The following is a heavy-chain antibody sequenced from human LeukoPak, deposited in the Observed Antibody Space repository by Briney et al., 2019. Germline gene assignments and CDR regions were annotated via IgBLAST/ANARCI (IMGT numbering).Heavy chain of an antibody. D-gene: IGHD1-26*01. CDR2: IQQRGSEK. CDR3: ARDRVEGANDY. Sequence: PGGSLRLSCAASGFTFSDYGMVWVRQAPGKGLEWVANIQQRGSEKKYVDSVKGRFTISRDNAKNSLFLQMNSLRAEDTAVYYCARDRVEGANDYWGQGTLVTVSS. V-gene: IGHV3-7*01. J-gene: IGHJ4*02. CDR1: GFTFSDYG.